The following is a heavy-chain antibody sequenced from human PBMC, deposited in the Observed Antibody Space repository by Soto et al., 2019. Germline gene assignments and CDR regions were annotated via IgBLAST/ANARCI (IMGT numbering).Heavy chain of an antibody. CDR1: GFAFSRHA. V-gene: IGHV3-23*01. CDR2: ISGSGGST. D-gene: IGHD6-19*01. CDR3: ASRTSGWYFDY. Sequence: GSLRLSCTASGFAFSRHAMTWVRQAPGKGLEWVSVISGSGGSTYFADSVKGRFTISRDNSKNTLYLQMNSLRAEDTAVYYCASRTSGWYFDYWGQGTLVTVSS. J-gene: IGHJ4*02.